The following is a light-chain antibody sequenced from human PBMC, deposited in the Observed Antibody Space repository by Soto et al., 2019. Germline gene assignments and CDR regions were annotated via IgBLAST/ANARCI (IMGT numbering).Light chain of an antibody. CDR3: QQYFSTPWT. CDR1: QSILYSANNKNY. Sequence: DIVMTQSPDSLAMSLGERATIYCKSSQSILYSANNKNYLAWYQQKPGQPPKVLIYWASTRESGVPDRFSGSESGPNVTLTINSLQAEDVALYYCQQYFSTPWTFGQGTKVEIK. V-gene: IGKV4-1*01. CDR2: WAS. J-gene: IGKJ1*01.